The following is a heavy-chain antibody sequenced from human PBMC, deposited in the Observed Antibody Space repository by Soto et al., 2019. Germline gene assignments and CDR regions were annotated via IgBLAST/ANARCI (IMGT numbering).Heavy chain of an antibody. V-gene: IGHV1-18*01. CDR3: ARDLYPLAYYFDY. CDR2: ISGHNGNT. J-gene: IGHJ4*02. CDR1: GYTFTNHG. Sequence: QVQLVQSGAEVKKPGASVKVSCKASGYTFTNHGISWVRQAPGQGLEWLGGISGHNGNTKYAQRLQGRVTMTTDTSTSTAYMERRSLKSDDTAVYYCARDLYPLAYYFDYWGQGTLGTVSS.